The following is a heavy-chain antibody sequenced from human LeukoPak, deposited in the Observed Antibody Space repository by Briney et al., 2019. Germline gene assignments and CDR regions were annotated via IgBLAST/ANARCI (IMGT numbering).Heavy chain of an antibody. Sequence: IPSQTPSLTCTVSGGSISSGGYYWSWIRQPPGKGLEWIGYIYHSGSTYYNPSLKSRVTISVDRSKNQFSLKLSSVTAADTAVYYCARDACSTSCSLDYWGQGTLVTVSS. CDR1: GGSISSGGYY. CDR3: ARDACSTSCSLDY. CDR2: IYHSGST. D-gene: IGHD2-2*01. V-gene: IGHV4-30-2*01. J-gene: IGHJ4*02.